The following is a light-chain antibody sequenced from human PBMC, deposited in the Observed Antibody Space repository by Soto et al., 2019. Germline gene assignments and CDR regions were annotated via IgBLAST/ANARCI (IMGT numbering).Light chain of an antibody. Sequence: EIVLTQSPATLSVSPGERATLSCRASQSVSSNLVWYQQKPGQAPRLLIYGASTRATGIPARFSGSGSETEFTLTINGLQSEDFAVYYCQQYDNWPPWTFGQGTKVEIK. CDR3: QQYDNWPPWT. J-gene: IGKJ1*01. CDR1: QSVSSN. CDR2: GAS. V-gene: IGKV3-15*01.